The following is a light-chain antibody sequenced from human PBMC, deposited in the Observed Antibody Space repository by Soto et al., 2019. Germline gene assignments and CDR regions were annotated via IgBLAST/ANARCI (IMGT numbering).Light chain of an antibody. V-gene: IGKV1-5*03. CDR3: QHYNSYSEA. CDR1: QSISIC. J-gene: IGKJ1*01. Sequence: DIQMSQSPSTLSASVGDRVTITCRASQSISICLAWYQQKPGKAPKILIYKASSLKSGVPSRFSGSGSGTEFTLTISSLQPDDFATYYCQHYNSYSEAFGQGTKVDIK. CDR2: KAS.